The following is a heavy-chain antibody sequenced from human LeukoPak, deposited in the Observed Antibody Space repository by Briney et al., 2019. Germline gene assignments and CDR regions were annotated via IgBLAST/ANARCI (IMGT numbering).Heavy chain of an antibody. V-gene: IGHV3-74*01. J-gene: IGHJ6*03. Sequence: GGSLRLSCAASGFTFSSYWMHWVRQAPPTGLVRVSRINSDGSSTSYADSVKGRFTISRDNAKNTLYLQMNSLRAEDTAVYYCARDRRYFDSHYMDVWGKGTTVTISS. CDR1: GFTFSSYW. CDR3: ARDRRYFDSHYMDV. CDR2: INSDGSST. D-gene: IGHD3-9*01.